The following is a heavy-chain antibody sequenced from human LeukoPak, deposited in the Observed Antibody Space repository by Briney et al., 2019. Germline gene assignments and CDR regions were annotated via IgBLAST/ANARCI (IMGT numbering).Heavy chain of an antibody. CDR2: IWYDGSNK. V-gene: IGHV3-33*01. J-gene: IGHJ6*02. CDR3: AREVRDIVATITYYSGMDV. CDR1: GFTFRSYG. Sequence: GGSLRLSCAASGFTFRSYGMHWVRQAPGKGLEWVAVIWYDGSNKYYAGSVKGRFTISRDNSEDTLYLQMNSLRAEDTALYYCAREVRDIVATITYYSGMDVWGQETTV. D-gene: IGHD5-12*01.